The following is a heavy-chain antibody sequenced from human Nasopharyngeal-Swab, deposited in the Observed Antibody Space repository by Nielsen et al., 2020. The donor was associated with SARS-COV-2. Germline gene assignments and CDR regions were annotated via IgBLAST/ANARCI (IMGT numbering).Heavy chain of an antibody. CDR1: GYTFTGYY. V-gene: IGHV1-2*04. CDR3: ARGLYCSSTSCREIDY. J-gene: IGHJ4*02. CDR2: INPNSGGT. Sequence: AAVKVSCKASGYTFTGYYMHWVRQAPGQGLEGMGWINPNSGGTNYAQKFQGWVTMTRDTSISTAYMELSRLRYDDTAVYYCARGLYCSSTSCREIDYWGQGTLVTVSS. D-gene: IGHD2-2*01.